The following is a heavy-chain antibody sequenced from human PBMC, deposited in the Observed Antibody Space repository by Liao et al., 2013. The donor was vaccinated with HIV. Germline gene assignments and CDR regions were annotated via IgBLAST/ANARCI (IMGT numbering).Heavy chain of an antibody. CDR2: INHNGNT. V-gene: IGHV4-34*02. J-gene: IGHJ4*02. CDR3: ARGYFDAVTEHQGSAHFDR. Sequence: QVRLEQWGAGLLKPSETLSLTCAVYHGLFNDYYWSWIRQSPGKGLEWIGEINHNGNTNYNPSLKSRLTISVDTSKNQFSLKVRSVTAADTATYFCARGYFDAVTEHQGSAHFDRWGQGSLVTVSS. D-gene: IGHD2/OR15-2a*01. CDR1: HGLFNDYY.